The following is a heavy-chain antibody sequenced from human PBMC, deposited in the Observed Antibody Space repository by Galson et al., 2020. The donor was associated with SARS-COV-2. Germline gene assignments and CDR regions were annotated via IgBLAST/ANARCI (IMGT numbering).Heavy chain of an antibody. CDR2: IYYSGST. CDR1: GGSIRSGGYY. D-gene: IGHD3-3*01. Sequence: SETLSLTCTVSGGSIRSGGYYWSWIRQHPGKGLEWIGYIYYSGSTYYNPSLKSRVTISVDTSKNQFPLKLSSVTAADTAVYYCARDGVNTIFGVVPGRPKGYFDLWGRGTLVTVSS. CDR3: ARDGVNTIFGVVPGRPKGYFDL. J-gene: IGHJ2*01. V-gene: IGHV4-31*03.